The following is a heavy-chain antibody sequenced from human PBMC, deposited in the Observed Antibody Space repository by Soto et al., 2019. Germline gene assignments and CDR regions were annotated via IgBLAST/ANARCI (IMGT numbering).Heavy chain of an antibody. D-gene: IGHD1-1*01. Sequence: QVHLVQSGAEVKKPGASVKVSCKGSGYAFTTYGITWVRQAPGQGLEWRGWISAHNGNTNYAQKLQGRVTVTRDTSTSTASMELRSLRADDTAVYYCARGRYGDYWGQGALVTVSS. CDR3: ARGRYGDY. V-gene: IGHV1-18*01. CDR1: GYAFTTYG. CDR2: ISAHNGNT. J-gene: IGHJ4*02.